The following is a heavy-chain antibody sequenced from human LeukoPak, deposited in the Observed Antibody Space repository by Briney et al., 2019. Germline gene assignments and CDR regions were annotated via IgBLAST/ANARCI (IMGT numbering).Heavy chain of an antibody. J-gene: IGHJ6*03. CDR2: INHSGST. D-gene: IGHD5-18*01. CDR1: GGSFSGYY. Sequence: PSETLSLTCAVYGGSFSGYYWSWIRQPPGKGLEWVGEINHSGSTNYNPSLKSRVTISVDTSKNQFSLKLSSVTAADTAVYYCARETGGIQLWLPGDYYYMDVWGKGTTVTVSS. CDR3: ARETGGIQLWLPGDYYYMDV. V-gene: IGHV4-34*01.